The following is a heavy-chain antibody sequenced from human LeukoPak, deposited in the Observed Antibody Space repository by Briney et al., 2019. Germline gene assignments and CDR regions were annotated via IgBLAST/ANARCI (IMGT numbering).Heavy chain of an antibody. J-gene: IGHJ4*02. CDR1: GFTFSDFW. V-gene: IGHV3-7*01. Sequence: GGSLRLSCAASGFTFSDFWMGWVRQAPGKGLEWVANINQGGSESYYVDSVKGRFTISRDNTKKSLFLQMNSLRAEDTAVYYCTKGRSNHYWGQGTLVTVST. D-gene: IGHD4-11*01. CDR3: TKGRSNHY. CDR2: INQGGSES.